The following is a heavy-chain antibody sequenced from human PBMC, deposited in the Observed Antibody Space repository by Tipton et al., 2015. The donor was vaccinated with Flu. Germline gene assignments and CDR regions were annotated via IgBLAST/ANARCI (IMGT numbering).Heavy chain of an antibody. CDR2: ISGGGGTR. CDR1: GFTFSSYW. CDR3: AKVIPELVAGLDY. V-gene: IGHV3-23*01. Sequence: SLRLSCAVSGFTFSSYWMSWVRQAPGKGLEWVSGISGGGGTRYFADSVKGRFTISRDNSKNTLYLQMNSLRAEDTGVYYCAKVIPELVAGLDYWGQGTLVTVSS. D-gene: IGHD6-19*01. J-gene: IGHJ4*02.